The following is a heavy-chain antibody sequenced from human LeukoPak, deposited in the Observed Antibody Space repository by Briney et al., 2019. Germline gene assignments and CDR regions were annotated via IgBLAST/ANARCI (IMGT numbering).Heavy chain of an antibody. CDR3: ARDQEAYGGIPDY. V-gene: IGHV1-2*02. D-gene: IGHD4-23*01. CDR2: INPNSGGT. CDR1: GYTCTGYY. Sequence: ASVKVSCKASGYTCTGYYMHWVRQAPGQGLEWMGWINPNSGGTNYAQKFQGRVTMTRDASISTAYMELSRLRSDDTAVYYCARDQEAYGGIPDYWGQGTLVTVSS. J-gene: IGHJ4*02.